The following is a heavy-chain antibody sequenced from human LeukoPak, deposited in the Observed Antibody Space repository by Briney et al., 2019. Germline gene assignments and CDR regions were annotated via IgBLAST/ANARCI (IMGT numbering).Heavy chain of an antibody. Sequence: GGSLRLSCAASGFTFSSYSRNWVRQAPGKGLEWVSSISSSSSYIYYADSVKGRFTISRDNAKNSLYLQMNSLRAEDTAVYYCARDLMTTVTTVDYWGQGTLVTVSS. CDR1: GFTFSSYS. V-gene: IGHV3-21*01. D-gene: IGHD4-17*01. J-gene: IGHJ4*02. CDR3: ARDLMTTVTTVDY. CDR2: ISSSSSYI.